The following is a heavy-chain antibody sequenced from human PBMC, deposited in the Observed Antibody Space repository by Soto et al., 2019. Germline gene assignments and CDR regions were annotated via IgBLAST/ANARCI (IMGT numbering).Heavy chain of an antibody. D-gene: IGHD4-17*01. CDR1: GGSVSSGSYY. V-gene: IGHV4-61*01. J-gene: IGHJ4*02. CDR3: ARDLGGDYRFDY. Sequence: SETLSLTCTVSGGSVSSGSYYWSWIRQPPGKGLEWIGYIYYSGSTNYNPSLKSRVTISVDTSKNQFSLKLSSVTAADTAVYYCARDLGGDYRFDYWGQGTLVTVS. CDR2: IYYSGST.